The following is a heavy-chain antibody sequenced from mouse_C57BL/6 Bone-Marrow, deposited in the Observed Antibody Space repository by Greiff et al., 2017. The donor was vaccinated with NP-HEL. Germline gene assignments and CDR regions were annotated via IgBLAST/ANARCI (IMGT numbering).Heavy chain of an antibody. CDR2: IDPSDSYT. Sequence: VQLQQPGAELVTPGASVKLSCKASGYTFTSYWMHWVKQRPGQGLEWIGEIDPSDSYTNYNQKFKGKSTLTVDKSSSTAYMQLSSLTSEDSAVYYCARRGKGRYCDYWGQGTTLSLL. CDR3: ARRGKGRYCDY. J-gene: IGHJ2*01. V-gene: IGHV1-69*01. CDR1: GYTFTSYW. D-gene: IGHD1-3*01.